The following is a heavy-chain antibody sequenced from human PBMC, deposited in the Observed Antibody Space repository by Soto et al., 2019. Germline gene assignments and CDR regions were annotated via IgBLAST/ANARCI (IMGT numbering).Heavy chain of an antibody. CDR2: IYYSGST. J-gene: IGHJ4*02. D-gene: IGHD4-17*01. Sequence: QVQLQESGPGLVKPLQTLSLTCTVSGGSIRSGGYYWSWIRQHPGKGLEWIGYIYYSGSTYFNPSLKSRVTISVDTSKNQFSLKLSSVTAADTAVYYCARVGYGDYVDDWGQGTLVTVSS. CDR1: GGSIRSGGYY. CDR3: ARVGYGDYVDD. V-gene: IGHV4-31*03.